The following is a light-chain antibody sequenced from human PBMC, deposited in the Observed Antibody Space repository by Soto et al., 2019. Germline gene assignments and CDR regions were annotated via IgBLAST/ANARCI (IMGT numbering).Light chain of an antibody. CDR1: SSDVGGYNY. V-gene: IGLV2-14*03. Sequence: QSMLTQPASVSGSPGQSITISCTGTSSDVGGYNYVSWYQQHPGKAPKLMIYDVSNRPSGVSNRFSGSKSGKTASLTISGLQAEDEADYYCSSYTSTTTLVVFGGGTKLTVL. CDR3: SSYTSTTTLVV. J-gene: IGLJ2*01. CDR2: DVS.